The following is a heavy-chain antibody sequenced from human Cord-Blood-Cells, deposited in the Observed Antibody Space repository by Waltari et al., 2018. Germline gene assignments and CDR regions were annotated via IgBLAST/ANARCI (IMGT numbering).Heavy chain of an antibody. J-gene: IGHJ4*02. CDR2: IKQDGSEK. CDR1: GFTSSSYW. CDR3: ARDHRFLYSGSYLGDY. D-gene: IGHD1-26*01. Sequence: EVQLVESGGGLVQPGGSLRLSCAASGFTSSSYWLSWVRQAPGKGLEWVANIKQDGSEKYYVDSVKGRFTIARDNAKNSLYLQMNSLRAEDTAVYYCARDHRFLYSGSYLGDYWGQGTLVTVSS. V-gene: IGHV3-7*01.